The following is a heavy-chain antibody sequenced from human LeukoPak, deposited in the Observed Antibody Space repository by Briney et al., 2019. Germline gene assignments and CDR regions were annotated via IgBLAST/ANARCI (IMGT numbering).Heavy chain of an antibody. CDR3: ARVADYGDQFDYFDY. V-gene: IGHV3-20*04. CDR1: GFTFDDYG. D-gene: IGHD4-17*01. J-gene: IGHJ4*02. Sequence: GGSLRLSCAASGFTFDDYGMSWVRQAPGKGLEWVSGINWNGGSTTYADSVRGRFTISRDNAKNSLYLQMSSLRAEDTALYYCARVADYGDQFDYFDYWGQGTLITVSS. CDR2: INWNGGST.